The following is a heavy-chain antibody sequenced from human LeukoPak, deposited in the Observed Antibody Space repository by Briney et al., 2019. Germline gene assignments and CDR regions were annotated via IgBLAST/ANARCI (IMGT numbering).Heavy chain of an antibody. CDR1: GDSINYYY. J-gene: IGHJ4*02. D-gene: IGHD7-27*01. V-gene: IGHV4-59*08. CDR3: ARHPYANWGEAHFDY. CDR2: IYYSGST. Sequence: KTSETLSLTCTVSGDSINYYYWSWIRQPPGKGLEWIGYIYYSGSTKYNPSLKSRLTISVDTSKNQFSLRLTSVAAADTAVYYCARHPYANWGEAHFDYWGQGTLVTVSS.